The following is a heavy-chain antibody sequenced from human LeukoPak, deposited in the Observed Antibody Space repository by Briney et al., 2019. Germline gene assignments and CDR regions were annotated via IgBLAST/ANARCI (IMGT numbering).Heavy chain of an antibody. J-gene: IGHJ3*02. Sequence: GGSLRLSCAASGFTVSSNYMSWVRQAPGKGLEWVSVIYSGGSTYYADSVKGRFAISRDNSKNTLYLQMNSLRAEDTAVYYCAKDTLAGAFDIWGQGTMVTVSS. CDR3: AKDTLAGAFDI. V-gene: IGHV3-66*02. CDR1: GFTVSSNY. D-gene: IGHD2-2*02. CDR2: IYSGGST.